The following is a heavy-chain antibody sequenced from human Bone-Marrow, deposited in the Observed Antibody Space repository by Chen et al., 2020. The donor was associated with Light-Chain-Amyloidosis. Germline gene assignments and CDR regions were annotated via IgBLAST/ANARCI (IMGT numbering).Heavy chain of an antibody. CDR2: IYSGGST. J-gene: IGHJ6*03. V-gene: IGHV3-53*02. CDR1: GFSVSRSY. D-gene: IGHD1-26*01. CDR3: AGSWRELLVSPYYYMDV. Sequence: EVHLVETGGALIQPGGSLRLSCAASGFSVSRSYMSWVRQAPGKGLEWVSLIYSGGSTYYADFVKGRFTISRDSSKNTVYLQMNSLRAEDTALYYCAGSWRELLVSPYYYMDVWGKGTTVTVSS.